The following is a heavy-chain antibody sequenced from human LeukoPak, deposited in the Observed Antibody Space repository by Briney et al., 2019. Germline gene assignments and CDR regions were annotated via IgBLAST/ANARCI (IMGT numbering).Heavy chain of an antibody. Sequence: GGSLRLSCAASGFTFSNYGMHWVRQAPGKGLEWVAFIFYDGSNKYYADSVKGRFTISRDNSKNTLYLQMNSLRAEDTAVYYCARLLGGRAFDIWGQGTMVTVSS. CDR1: GFTFSNYG. CDR3: ARLLGGRAFDI. V-gene: IGHV3-33*08. J-gene: IGHJ3*02. D-gene: IGHD1-26*01. CDR2: IFYDGSNK.